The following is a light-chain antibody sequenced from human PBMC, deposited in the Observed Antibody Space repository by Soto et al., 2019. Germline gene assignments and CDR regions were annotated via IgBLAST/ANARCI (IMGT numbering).Light chain of an antibody. Sequence: QSVLTQPASVSGSPGQSITISCTGTSSDVGGYNYVSWYQQHPGKAPKLMISDVSNWPSGVSYRLSGSKSGNTASLTISGLQAEDEADYYCASYTSSSTYVFGSGTKLTVL. V-gene: IGLV2-14*03. CDR1: SSDVGGYNY. CDR3: ASYTSSSTYV. CDR2: DVS. J-gene: IGLJ1*01.